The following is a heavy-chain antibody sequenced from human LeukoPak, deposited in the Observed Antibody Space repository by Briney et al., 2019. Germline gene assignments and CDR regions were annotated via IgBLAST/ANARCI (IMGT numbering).Heavy chain of an antibody. CDR1: GGSISSGGYS. D-gene: IGHD3-22*01. V-gene: IGHV4-30-4*07. CDR2: IYYSGST. Sequence: SETLSLTCAVSGGSISSGGYSWSWIRQPPGKGLEWIGYIYYSGSTYYNPSLKSRVTISVDTSKNQFSLKLSSVTAADTAVYYCARDLTAQPDSSGYYYVLYAFDIWGQGTMVTVSS. CDR3: ARDLTAQPDSSGYYYVLYAFDI. J-gene: IGHJ3*02.